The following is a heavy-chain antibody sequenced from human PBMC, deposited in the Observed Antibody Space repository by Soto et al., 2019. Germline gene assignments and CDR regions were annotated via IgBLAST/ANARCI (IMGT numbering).Heavy chain of an antibody. V-gene: IGHV5-51*01. CDR1: GYSFTSYW. Sequence: PGESLKISCKGSGYSFTSYWIGWVRQMPGKGLEWMGIIYPGDSDTRYSPSFQGQVTISADKSISTAYLQWSSLKASDTAMYYCANQGRHIAPPFAYWGQGPLVPVSS. CDR2: IYPGDSDT. J-gene: IGHJ4*02. CDR3: ANQGRHIAPPFAY. D-gene: IGHD6-13*01.